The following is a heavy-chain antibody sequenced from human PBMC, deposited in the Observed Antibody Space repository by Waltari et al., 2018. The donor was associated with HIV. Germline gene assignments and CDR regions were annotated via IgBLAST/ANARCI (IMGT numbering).Heavy chain of an antibody. CDR2: IYSGGST. CDR1: GFTVRRPY. D-gene: IGHD2-21*02. CDR3: ASIAYCGGDCYPRGMDV. V-gene: IGHV3-66*01. Sequence: EVQLVESGGGLVQPGGSLRLSCAAPGFTVRRPYMSWVRQAPGKGLEWVSVIYSGGSTYYADSVKGRFTISRDNSKNTLYLQMNSLRAEDTAVYYCASIAYCGGDCYPRGMDVWGQGTTVTVSS. J-gene: IGHJ6*02.